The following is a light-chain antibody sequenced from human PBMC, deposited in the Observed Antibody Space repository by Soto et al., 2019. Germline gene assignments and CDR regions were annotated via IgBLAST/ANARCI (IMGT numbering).Light chain of an antibody. CDR2: GAS. Sequence: IVLTQAPGTLSLSPVERSTLSCRASQSVSSSYLAWSQQKPGQSPRLLIYGASSRCTGIQDRFSGSGSGTAFTLTISRLVPEDFAVYYCQQYASSPSALGPGTKVDIK. J-gene: IGKJ3*01. CDR1: QSVSSSY. V-gene: IGKV3-20*01. CDR3: QQYASSPSA.